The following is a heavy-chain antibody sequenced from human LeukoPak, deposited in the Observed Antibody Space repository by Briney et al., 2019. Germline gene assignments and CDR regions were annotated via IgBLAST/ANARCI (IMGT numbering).Heavy chain of an antibody. J-gene: IGHJ3*02. CDR2: IYSGGRT. V-gene: IGHV3-53*01. CDR3: ARDQRYDILTGHYRGDAFDI. Sequence: AGGPLRLSCAASGFTVSSNYMTWVRQAPGKGLEWVSVIYSGGRTYYADSVKGRFTISRDNSKDTVFLQMNSLRAEDTAVYYCARDQRYDILTGHYRGDAFDIWGQGTMVTVSS. D-gene: IGHD3-9*01. CDR1: GFTVSSNY.